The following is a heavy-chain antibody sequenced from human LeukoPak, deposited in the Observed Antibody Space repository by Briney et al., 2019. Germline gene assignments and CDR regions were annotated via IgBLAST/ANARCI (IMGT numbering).Heavy chain of an antibody. CDR1: GDSVSSNIAT. J-gene: IGHJ2*01. D-gene: IGHD2-2*03. CDR3: ARDHWMHFDL. V-gene: IGHV6-1*01. Sequence: SQTLSLTCVISGDSVSSNIATWNWIRQSPSRGLEWLGRTYYRSKWYNDYAESVKSRITINPDTSKNQFSLQLNSVTPEDTAVYYCARDHWMHFDLWGRGTLVTVSS. CDR2: TYYRSKWYN.